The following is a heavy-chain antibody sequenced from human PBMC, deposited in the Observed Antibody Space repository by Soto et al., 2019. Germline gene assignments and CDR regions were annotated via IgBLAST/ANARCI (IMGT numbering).Heavy chain of an antibody. CDR1: GGSISSGGYY. Sequence: LRFSCTVSGGSISSGGYYWSWIRQHPGKGLEWIGYIYYSGSTYYNPSLKSRVTISVDTSKNQFSLKLSSVTAADTAVYYCARVQRPYYYDSSGYPDYYFDYWGQGTLVTVSS. CDR2: IYYSGST. CDR3: ARVQRPYYYDSSGYPDYYFDY. V-gene: IGHV4-31*03. D-gene: IGHD3-22*01. J-gene: IGHJ4*02.